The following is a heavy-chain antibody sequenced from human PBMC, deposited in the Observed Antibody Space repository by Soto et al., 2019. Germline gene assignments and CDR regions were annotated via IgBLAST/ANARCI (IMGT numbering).Heavy chain of an antibody. Sequence: EVQLVESGGGLVQPGGSLRLSCAASGFIFSDHYMDWVRQAPGKGLEWVGRTRNKANSYIKEYAASVKGRFIISRDNSKNSLYLQMNSLKTEDTAVYYCARTKTTSRYNYYGMDVWGLGTTVTVSS. CDR1: GFIFSDHY. V-gene: IGHV3-72*01. CDR2: TRNKANSYIK. CDR3: ARTKTTSRYNYYGMDV. J-gene: IGHJ6*02.